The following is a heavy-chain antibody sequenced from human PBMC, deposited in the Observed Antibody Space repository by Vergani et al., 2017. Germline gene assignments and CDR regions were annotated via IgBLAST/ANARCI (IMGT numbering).Heavy chain of an antibody. V-gene: IGHV4-59*01. J-gene: IGHJ4*02. D-gene: IGHD6-19*01. CDR3: ARAAEYSSGWAPYYFDY. CDR1: GGSISSYY. Sequence: QVQLQESGPGLVKPSETLSLTCTVSGGSISSYYWSWIRQPPGKGLEWIGYIYYSGSTNYNPSLKSRVTISVATSKNQFSLKLSSVTAADTAVYYCARAAEYSSGWAPYYFDYWGQGTLVTVSS. CDR2: IYYSGST.